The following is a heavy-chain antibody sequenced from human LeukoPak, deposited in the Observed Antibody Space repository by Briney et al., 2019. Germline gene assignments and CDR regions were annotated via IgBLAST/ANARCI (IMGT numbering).Heavy chain of an antibody. Sequence: PSETLSLTCTVSGGSISSGSYYWSWIRQPAGKGLEWIGRIYTSGSTNYNPSLKSRVTISVDTSKNQFSLKLSSVTAADTAVYYCARALLAGYDFWSAEEGWFDPWGQGTLVTVSS. J-gene: IGHJ5*02. CDR1: GGSISSGSYY. CDR2: IYTSGST. V-gene: IGHV4-61*02. D-gene: IGHD3-3*01. CDR3: ARALLAGYDFWSAEEGWFDP.